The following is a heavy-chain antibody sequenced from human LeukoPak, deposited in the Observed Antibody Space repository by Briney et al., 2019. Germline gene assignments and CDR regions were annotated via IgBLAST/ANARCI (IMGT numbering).Heavy chain of an antibody. CDR1: GFTFSTYA. V-gene: IGHV3-23*01. Sequence: GGSLRLSCAASGFTFSTYAMSWVRQGPGKGLEWVSAISGSGTRTYYADSVKGRFTVSRDISKNTLYLQMNSLRAEDTAIYYCAREPTAAGYVDYWGQGTLATVSS. D-gene: IGHD3-16*01. CDR2: ISGSGTRT. CDR3: AREPTAAGYVDY. J-gene: IGHJ4*02.